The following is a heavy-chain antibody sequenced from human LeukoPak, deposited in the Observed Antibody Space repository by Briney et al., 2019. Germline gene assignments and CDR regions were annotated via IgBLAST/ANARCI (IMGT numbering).Heavy chain of an antibody. CDR1: GGSISSGGYY. CDR3: ARAPKLTGYYFDY. J-gene: IGHJ4*02. D-gene: IGHD2-15*01. CDR2: IYHSGST. V-gene: IGHV4-30-2*01. Sequence: PSETLSLTCTVSGGSISSGGYYWSWIRQPPGKGLEWIGYIYHSGSTYYNPSLKSRVTISVDRSKNQFSLKLSSVTAADTAVYYCARAPKLTGYYFDYWGQGTLVTVSS.